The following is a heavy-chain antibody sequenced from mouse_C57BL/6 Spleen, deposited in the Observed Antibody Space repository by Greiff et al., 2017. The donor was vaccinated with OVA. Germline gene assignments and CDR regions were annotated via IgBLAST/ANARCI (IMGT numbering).Heavy chain of an antibody. CDR1: GYAFSSYW. Sequence: VKLMESGAELVKPGASVKISCKASGYAFSSYWMNWVKQRPGKGLEWIGQIYPGDGDTNYNGKFKGKATLTADKSSSTAYMQLSSLTSEDSAVYFCARREAMDYWGQGTSVTVSS. CDR2: IYPGDGDT. CDR3: ARREAMDY. J-gene: IGHJ4*01. V-gene: IGHV1-80*01.